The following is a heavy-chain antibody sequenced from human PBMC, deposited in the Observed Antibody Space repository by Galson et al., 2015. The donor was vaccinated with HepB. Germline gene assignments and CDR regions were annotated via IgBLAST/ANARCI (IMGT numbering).Heavy chain of an antibody. CDR2: ISSASSAI. CDR1: GFTFTDYS. Sequence: SLRLSCAASGFTFTDYSINWVRQAPGKGLEWIAYISSASSAIYYADSVRGRITVSRDNAKNSVYLQMSSLRDEDTAVYYCARDLTTILRAEGCMDAWGTGTTVTVSS. J-gene: IGHJ6*03. D-gene: IGHD3-10*01. V-gene: IGHV3-48*02. CDR3: ARDLTTILRAEGCMDA.